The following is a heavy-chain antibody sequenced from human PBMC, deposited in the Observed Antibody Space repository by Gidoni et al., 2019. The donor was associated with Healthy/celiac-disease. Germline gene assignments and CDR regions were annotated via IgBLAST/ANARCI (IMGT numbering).Heavy chain of an antibody. Sequence: EVQLVQSGAEVKKPGESLRISCTGSGYSFTSYWISWGRQMPGKGLEWMGRIDPSDSYTNYSPSFQGHVTISADKSISTAYLQWSSLKASDTAMYYCARASDCSSTSCQEPYYYGMDVWGQGTTVTVSS. D-gene: IGHD2-2*01. CDR2: IDPSDSYT. V-gene: IGHV5-10-1*03. CDR3: ARASDCSSTSCQEPYYYGMDV. CDR1: GYSFTSYW. J-gene: IGHJ6*02.